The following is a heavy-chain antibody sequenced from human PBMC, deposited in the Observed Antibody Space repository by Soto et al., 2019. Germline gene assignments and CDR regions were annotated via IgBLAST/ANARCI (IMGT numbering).Heavy chain of an antibody. V-gene: IGHV5-10-1*01. D-gene: IGHD4-17*01. CDR1: GYSFTSYW. Sequence: PGESLKISCKGSGYSFTSYWISWVRQMPGKGLEWMGRIDPSDSYTNYSPSFQGHVTISADKSISTAYLQWSSLKASDTAMYYCAGLSAHYGDYDYYYGMDVWGQGTTVTVSS. CDR3: AGLSAHYGDYDYYYGMDV. CDR2: IDPSDSYT. J-gene: IGHJ6*02.